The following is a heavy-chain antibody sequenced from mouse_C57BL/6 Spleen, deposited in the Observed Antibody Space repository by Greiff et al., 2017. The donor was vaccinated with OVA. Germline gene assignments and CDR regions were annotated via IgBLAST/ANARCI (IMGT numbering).Heavy chain of an antibody. V-gene: IGHV1-64*01. Sequence: QVQLKQPGAELVKPGASVKLSCKASGYTFTSYWMHWVKQRPGQGLEWIGMIHPNSGSTNYNEKFKSKATLTVDKSSSTAYMQLSSLTSEDSAVYYCARWVDYDGYYFDYWGQGTTLTVSS. D-gene: IGHD2-4*01. CDR2: IHPNSGST. J-gene: IGHJ2*01. CDR1: GYTFTSYW. CDR3: ARWVDYDGYYFDY.